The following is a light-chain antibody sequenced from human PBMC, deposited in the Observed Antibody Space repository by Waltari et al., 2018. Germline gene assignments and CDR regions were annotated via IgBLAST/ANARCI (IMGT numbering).Light chain of an antibody. CDR2: AAS. CDR1: QRICCF. Sequence: TCRASQRICCFFKWYQQTPVNSPELLIYAASSLQSGIASRFSGSGARTYCTLTISIQPPEDLATYCCQQGDSTPWTFGQGTKLEI. J-gene: IGKJ2*02. CDR3: QQGDSTPWT. V-gene: IGKV1-39*01.